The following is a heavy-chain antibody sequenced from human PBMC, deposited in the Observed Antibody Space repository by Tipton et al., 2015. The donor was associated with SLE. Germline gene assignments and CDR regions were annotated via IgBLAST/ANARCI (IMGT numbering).Heavy chain of an antibody. Sequence: GLVKPSETLSLFCTVSGGSISNHYWSWIRQSPGKALEWIGDINYAGTTSYNPSLRSRVTISVDTSTNQLSLRLDSVTAGDTAVYYCARHDVNSAMAVDYWSQGILVTVSS. CDR1: GGSISNHY. D-gene: IGHD5-18*01. CDR2: INYAGTT. J-gene: IGHJ4*02. CDR3: ARHDVNSAMAVDY. V-gene: IGHV4-59*08.